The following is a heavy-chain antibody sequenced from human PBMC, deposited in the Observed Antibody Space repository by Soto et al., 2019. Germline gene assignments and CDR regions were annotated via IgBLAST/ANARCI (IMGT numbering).Heavy chain of an antibody. CDR2: IWYDGSNK. J-gene: IGHJ4*02. V-gene: IGHV3-33*01. Sequence: QVQLVESGGGVVQPGRSLRLSCAASGFTFSSYGMHWVRQAPGKGLEWVAVIWYDGSNKYYADSVKGRFTISRDNSKNAMYRQMNSRRAEDTAVYYCARDLGYCSGGSCPAGDDGFDYWGQGTLVTVSS. D-gene: IGHD2-15*01. CDR3: ARDLGYCSGGSCPAGDDGFDY. CDR1: GFTFSSYG.